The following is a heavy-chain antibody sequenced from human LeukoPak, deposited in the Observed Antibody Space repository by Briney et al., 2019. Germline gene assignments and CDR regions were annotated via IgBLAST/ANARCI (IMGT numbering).Heavy chain of an antibody. CDR3: ARVEMATITSDY. J-gene: IGHJ4*02. CDR2: ISSSSSYI. Sequence: GGSLRLSCAASGFTFSSYSMNWVRQAPGKGLEWVSSISSSSSYIYYADSVKGRFTISRDNAKNPLYLQMNSLRAEDTAVYYCARVEMATITSDYWGQGTLVTVSS. V-gene: IGHV3-21*01. D-gene: IGHD5-24*01. CDR1: GFTFSSYS.